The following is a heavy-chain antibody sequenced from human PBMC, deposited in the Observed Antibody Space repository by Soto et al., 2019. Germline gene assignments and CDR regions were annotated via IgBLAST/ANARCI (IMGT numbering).Heavy chain of an antibody. Sequence: GASVKVSCKASGGTFSSYAISWVRQAPGQGLEWMGGIIPIFGTANYAQKFQGRVTITADESTSTAYMELSSLRSEDTAVYYCARGPAYYYDSSDLGDYWGQGTLVTVSS. CDR1: GGTFSSYA. D-gene: IGHD3-22*01. CDR2: IIPIFGTA. V-gene: IGHV1-69*13. J-gene: IGHJ4*02. CDR3: ARGPAYYYDSSDLGDY.